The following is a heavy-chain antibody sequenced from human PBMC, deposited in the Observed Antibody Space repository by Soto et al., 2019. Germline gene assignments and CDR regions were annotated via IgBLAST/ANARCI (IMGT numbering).Heavy chain of an antibody. Sequence: GGSLRLSCVASGFPLTNYWMHWVRQAPGGGMVWVACVGSDGGGTTYADSVKGRFTISRDNAKNTLSLKMNSLRAEDTAVYFCTRVVHGSAGKFDYWGQGTLVTVSS. V-gene: IGHV3-74*01. J-gene: IGHJ4*02. CDR2: VGSDGGGT. CDR1: GFPLTNYW. CDR3: TRVVHGSAGKFDY. D-gene: IGHD1-26*01.